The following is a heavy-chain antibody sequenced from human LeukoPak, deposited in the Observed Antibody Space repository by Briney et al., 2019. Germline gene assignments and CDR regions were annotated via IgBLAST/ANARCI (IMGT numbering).Heavy chain of an antibody. D-gene: IGHD1-26*01. J-gene: IGHJ4*02. CDR2: IRSKAYGGTT. Sequence: GGSLRLSCTASGFTFGDYAMSWFRQAPGKGLEWVGFIRSKAYGGTTEYAASVKGRFTISRDDSKSIAYLQMNSLKTEDTAVYYCTRDRSGSYYAGYYFDYWGQGTLVTVSS. CDR1: GFTFGDYA. CDR3: TRDRSGSYYAGYYFDY. V-gene: IGHV3-49*03.